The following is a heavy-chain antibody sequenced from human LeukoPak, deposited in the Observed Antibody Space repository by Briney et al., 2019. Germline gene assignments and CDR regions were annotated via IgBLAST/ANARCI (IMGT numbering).Heavy chain of an antibody. Sequence: GGSLRLSCAASGFTFSDYYMSWIRQAPGKGLEWVSYISSSSSYTNYADSVKGRFTISRDNSKNTVYLQMNSLRAEDTAVYYCARGYCSGRSCYMWYSDYWGQGTLVTVSS. D-gene: IGHD2-15*01. J-gene: IGHJ4*02. CDR1: GFTFSDYY. V-gene: IGHV3-11*05. CDR2: ISSSSSYT. CDR3: ARGYCSGRSCYMWYSDY.